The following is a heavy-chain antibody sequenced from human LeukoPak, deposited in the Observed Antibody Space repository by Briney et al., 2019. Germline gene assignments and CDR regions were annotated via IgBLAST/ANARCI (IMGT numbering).Heavy chain of an antibody. J-gene: IGHJ4*02. CDR2: ISYDGINQ. CDR1: GFIFRSYG. D-gene: IGHD3-3*01. Sequence: GGSLRLSCAASGFIFRSYGMHWVRQAPGKGLEWVGVISYDGINQYYSDSVKGRFTISRDNSKNTLYLQMNSLRPEDTAVYYCAKGPQVTMEWLGDYWGQGTLVTVST. V-gene: IGHV3-30*18. CDR3: AKGPQVTMEWLGDY.